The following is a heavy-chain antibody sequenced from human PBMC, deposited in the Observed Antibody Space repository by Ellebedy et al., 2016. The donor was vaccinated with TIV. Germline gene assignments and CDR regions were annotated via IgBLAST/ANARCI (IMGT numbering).Heavy chain of an antibody. J-gene: IGHJ5*02. CDR3: ARRGSYGDYAVHINNFFDR. CDR2: IYQDGSEK. V-gene: IGHV3-7*01. Sequence: GGSLRLSCAASGFNFNSYWVGWVRQAPGKGLEWVANIYQDGSEKYYVDSAKGRFTISRDNPKKSLYLQMNSLRAEDTAVYYCARRGSYGDYAVHINNFFDRWGQGTPVTVSS. D-gene: IGHD4-17*01. CDR1: GFNFNSYW.